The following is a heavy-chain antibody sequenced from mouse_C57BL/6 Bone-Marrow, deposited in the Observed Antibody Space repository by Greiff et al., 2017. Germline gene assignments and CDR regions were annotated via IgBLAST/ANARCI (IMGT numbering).Heavy chain of an antibody. D-gene: IGHD1-1*01. CDR1: GYTFTSYW. Sequence: QVQLQQPGAELVKPGASLKLSCKASGYTFTSYWMHWVKQRPGQGLEWIGMIHPNSGSTNYNEKFKSKATLTVDKSSSTAYMQLSSLTSEDSAVYYCARSAFITTAVAGGFAYWGQGTLVTVSA. V-gene: IGHV1-64*01. J-gene: IGHJ3*01. CDR2: IHPNSGST. CDR3: ARSAFITTAVAGGFAY.